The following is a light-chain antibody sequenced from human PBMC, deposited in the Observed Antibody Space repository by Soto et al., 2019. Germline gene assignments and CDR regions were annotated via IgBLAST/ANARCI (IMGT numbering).Light chain of an antibody. CDR2: DAS. CDR3: QQFNSYPLT. Sequence: IQLTQSPSSLSASVGERVTITCRASQAINSALAWCQQRPGKAPRVLIYDASILESGVPSRFSGSGSGTDFTLTISSLQPEDLAIYYGQQFNSYPLTFGGGTKVEIK. CDR1: QAINSA. J-gene: IGKJ4*01. V-gene: IGKV1-13*02.